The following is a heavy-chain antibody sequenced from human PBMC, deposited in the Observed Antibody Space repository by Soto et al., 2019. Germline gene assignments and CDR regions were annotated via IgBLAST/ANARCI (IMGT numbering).Heavy chain of an antibody. V-gene: IGHV1-69*13. Sequence: GASVKVSCKASGGTFSSYAISWVRQAPGQGLEWMGGIIPIFGTANYAQKLQGRVTITADESTSTAYMELSSLRSEDTAVYYCARSGEVGATTYFQHWGQGTLVTVSS. CDR2: IIPIFGTA. CDR1: GGTFSSYA. CDR3: ARSGEVGATTYFQH. J-gene: IGHJ1*01. D-gene: IGHD1-26*01.